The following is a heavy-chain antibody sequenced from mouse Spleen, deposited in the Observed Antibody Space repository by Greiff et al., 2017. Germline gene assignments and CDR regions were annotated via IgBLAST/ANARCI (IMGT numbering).Heavy chain of an antibody. Sequence: VQLQQSGAELARPGASVKLSCKASGYTFTSYWMQWVKQRPGQGLEWIGAIYPGDGDTRYTQKFKGKATLTADKSSSTAYMQLSSLASEDSAVYYCARSATATDFDYWGQGTTLTVSS. CDR2: IYPGDGDT. J-gene: IGHJ2*01. V-gene: IGHV1-87*01. D-gene: IGHD1-2*01. CDR1: GYTFTSYW. CDR3: ARSATATDFDY.